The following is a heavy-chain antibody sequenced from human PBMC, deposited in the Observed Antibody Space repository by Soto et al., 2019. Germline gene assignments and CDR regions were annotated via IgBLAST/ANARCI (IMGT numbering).Heavy chain of an antibody. D-gene: IGHD3-10*01. CDR2: IYHSGST. Sequence: QVQLQESGPGLVKPSGTLSLTCAVSGGSISSSNWWSWVRQPPGKGLEWIGEIYHSGSTNYNPSLKSRVTISVDKSKNQFSLKLSSVTAADTAVYYCARSTMVRGVITPYYYYGMDVWGQGTTVTVSS. CDR3: ARSTMVRGVITPYYYYGMDV. V-gene: IGHV4-4*02. J-gene: IGHJ6*02. CDR1: GGSISSSNW.